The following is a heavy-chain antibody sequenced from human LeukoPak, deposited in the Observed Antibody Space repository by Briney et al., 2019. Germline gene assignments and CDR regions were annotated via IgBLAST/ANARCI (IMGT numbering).Heavy chain of an antibody. V-gene: IGHV4-4*09. CDR1: GGSISSYY. Sequence: PSETLSLTCTVSGGSISSYYWSWIRQPPGKGLEWIGYIYTSGSTNYNPSLKSRVTISVDTFKNQFSLKLSSVTAEDTAVYYCARHVCGGDCYFSYYYYMDVWGKGTTVTVSS. CDR3: ARHVCGGDCYFSYYYYMDV. J-gene: IGHJ6*03. D-gene: IGHD2-21*02. CDR2: IYTSGST.